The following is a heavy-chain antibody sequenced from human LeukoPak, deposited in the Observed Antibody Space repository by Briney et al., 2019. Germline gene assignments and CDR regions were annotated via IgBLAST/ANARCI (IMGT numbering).Heavy chain of an antibody. CDR3: ARDHYDFWSGYPNAYYYYYMDV. J-gene: IGHJ6*03. D-gene: IGHD3-3*01. CDR1: GFTFSDYY. CDR2: ISSSGSTI. Sequence: GGSLRLSCAASGFTFSDYYMSWIRQAPGKGLEWVSYISSSGSTIYYADSVKGRFTISRDNAKNSLYLQMNILRAEDTAVYYCARDHYDFWSGYPNAYYYYYMDVWGKGTTVTVSS. V-gene: IGHV3-11*04.